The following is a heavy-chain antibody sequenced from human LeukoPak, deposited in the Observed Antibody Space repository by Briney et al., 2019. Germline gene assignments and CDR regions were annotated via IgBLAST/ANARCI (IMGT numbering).Heavy chain of an antibody. CDR3: ARGGSGPLNYQYAMDV. Sequence: GGSLRLSCAASGFTFSDHYMDWVRQAPGKGLEWDARTRDKAQSHTTEYAASVKGRFTISRDDSKNSLYLQMNSLKTGDTAVYFCARGGSGPLNYQYAMDVWGQGTTVTVSS. D-gene: IGHD6-19*01. J-gene: IGHJ6*02. CDR1: GFTFSDHY. CDR2: TRDKAQSHTT. V-gene: IGHV3-72*01.